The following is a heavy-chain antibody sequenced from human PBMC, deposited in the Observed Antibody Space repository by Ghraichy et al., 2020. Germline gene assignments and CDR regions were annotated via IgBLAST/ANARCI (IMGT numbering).Heavy chain of an antibody. CDR3: AKWLKSGYYVVDY. Sequence: GGSLRLSCVASGFTYATYAMSWVRQAPGNGLEWVSAASATVGATYYADSVKGRFTISRDNSKHTLNLQMNSLRVEDTAVYYCAKWLKSGYYVVDYWGPGTLVTVST. CDR1: GFTYATYA. CDR2: ASATVGAT. V-gene: IGHV3-23*01. J-gene: IGHJ4*02. D-gene: IGHD3-3*01.